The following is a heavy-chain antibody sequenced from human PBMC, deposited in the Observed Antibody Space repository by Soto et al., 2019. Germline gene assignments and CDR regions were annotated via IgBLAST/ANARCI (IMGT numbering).Heavy chain of an antibody. Sequence: GGSLRLSCAVSLSSYAMTWVRQAPGKGLEWVAGISVSGGSTNYAVSVKGRFTISRDNDKNTVYLQMNSLRAEDTAVYYCAKGATFVGGTIYGMDVWGQGTTVTVSS. CDR3: AKGATFVGGTIYGMDV. J-gene: IGHJ6*02. D-gene: IGHD3-16*01. CDR2: ISVSGGST. CDR1: LSSYA. V-gene: IGHV3-23*01.